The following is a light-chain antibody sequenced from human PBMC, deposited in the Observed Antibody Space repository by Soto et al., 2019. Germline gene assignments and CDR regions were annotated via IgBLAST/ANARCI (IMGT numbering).Light chain of an antibody. J-gene: IGLJ1*01. CDR2: DVS. CDR1: SSDFGGYNY. CDR3: SSYTSSFKLAV. V-gene: IGLV2-14*03. Sequence: VLTQPASVSGSPGQSITIFCTGTSSDFGGYNYVSWYQQHPGSAPKLMIYDVSSRPSGVSNRFSGSKSGNTASLTISGLQAEDEADYYCSSYTSSFKLAVFGSGTKVTVL.